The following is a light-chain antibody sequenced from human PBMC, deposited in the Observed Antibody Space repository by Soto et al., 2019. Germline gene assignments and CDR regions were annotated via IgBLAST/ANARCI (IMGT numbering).Light chain of an antibody. CDR1: QSVSSDY. CDR2: GAS. V-gene: IGKV3-20*01. Sequence: EIVLTQSPCTLSLSPGERATLSCRASQSVSSDYLAWYLQKPGQAPRLLIYGASTRATGIPDRFSGSGSGTDFTLTISRLEPEDFAVYYCQQYGRSLWTFGQGTKVEIK. J-gene: IGKJ1*01. CDR3: QQYGRSLWT.